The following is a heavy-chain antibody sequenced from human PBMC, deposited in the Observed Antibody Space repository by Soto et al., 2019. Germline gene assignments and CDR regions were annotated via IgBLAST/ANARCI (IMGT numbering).Heavy chain of an antibody. CDR3: ARVRIQLWKLYYYYYYGMDV. Sequence: VKFSCKASGYTLTSYGISWVRQAPVQVLEWMGWISAYNGNTNYAQKLQGRVTMTTDTSTSTAYMELRSLRSDDTAVDYCARVRIQLWKLYYYYYYGMDVCGQGTTVTVSS. J-gene: IGHJ6*02. V-gene: IGHV1-18*01. D-gene: IGHD5-18*01. CDR1: GYTLTSYG. CDR2: ISAYNGNT.